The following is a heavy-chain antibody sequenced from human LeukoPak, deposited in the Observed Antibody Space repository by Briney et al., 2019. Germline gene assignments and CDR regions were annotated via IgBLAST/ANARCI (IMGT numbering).Heavy chain of an antibody. D-gene: IGHD4/OR15-4a*01. V-gene: IGHV4-59*01. CDR2: IYYSGST. CDR3: ARTDLTGFDY. Sequence: SETLSLTCTVSGGSISSYYWSWIRQPPGKGLEWIGYIYYSGSTNYNPSLKSRVTISVDTSKNQFSLKLSSVTPADTAVYYCARTDLTGFDYWGQGTLVTVSS. J-gene: IGHJ4*02. CDR1: GGSISSYY.